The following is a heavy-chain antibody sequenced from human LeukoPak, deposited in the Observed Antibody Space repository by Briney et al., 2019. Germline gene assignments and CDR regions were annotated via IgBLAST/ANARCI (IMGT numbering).Heavy chain of an antibody. CDR2: INHSGST. Sequence: SETLSLTCAVYGGSFNNYSWTWIRQPPGKGLEWIGKINHSGSTNYNPSLKSRVTISLDTSKNQFSLKLSSVTAADTAVYYCARVPTWGYYFDYWGQGTLVTVSS. CDR3: ARVPTWGYYFDY. J-gene: IGHJ4*02. D-gene: IGHD3-16*01. V-gene: IGHV4-34*01. CDR1: GGSFNNYS.